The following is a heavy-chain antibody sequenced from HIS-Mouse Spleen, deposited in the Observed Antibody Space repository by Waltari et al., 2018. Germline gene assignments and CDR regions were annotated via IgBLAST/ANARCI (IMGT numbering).Heavy chain of an antibody. CDR2: IYYSGGT. CDR1: GGSISSSSYY. Sequence: QLQLQESGPRLVKPSETLSLTCTVSGGSISSSSYYWGWIRQPPGKGLAWIGSIYYSGGTYYNPSLNVRFTISVDTSKNQFSLKLSSVTAADTAVYYCAREIPYSSSWYDWYFDLWGRGTLVTVSS. CDR3: AREIPYSSSWYDWYFDL. J-gene: IGHJ2*01. D-gene: IGHD6-13*01. V-gene: IGHV4-39*07.